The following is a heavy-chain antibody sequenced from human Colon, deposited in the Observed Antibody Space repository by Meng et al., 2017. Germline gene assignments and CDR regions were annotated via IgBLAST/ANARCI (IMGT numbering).Heavy chain of an antibody. Sequence: QVQRHSGGAGLLKPSETLCLGFSVCGGSFSGFYWCWIRQSTGKGLEWIGEIDHFGISNHNSSLKGRLTVSVDTSKKQISLTLTSVTAADTAVYYCATGLRHGDWFDPWGPGTLVTVSS. J-gene: IGHJ5*02. CDR1: GGSFSGFY. D-gene: IGHD4-17*01. V-gene: IGHV4-34*01. CDR3: ATGLRHGDWFDP. CDR2: IDHFGIS.